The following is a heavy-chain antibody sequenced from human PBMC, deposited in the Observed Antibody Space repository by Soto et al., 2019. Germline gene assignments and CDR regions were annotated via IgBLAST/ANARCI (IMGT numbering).Heavy chain of an antibody. CDR1: GGTFGSYA. CDR3: AREYYDILTGSTYYYYGMDV. D-gene: IGHD3-9*01. J-gene: IGHJ6*02. Sequence: ASVKVSCKASGGTFGSYAISWVRQAPGQGLEWMGGIIPIFGTANYAQKFQGRVTITADESTSTAYMELSSLRSEDTAVYYCAREYYDILTGSTYYYYGMDVWGQGTTVTVSS. V-gene: IGHV1-69*13. CDR2: IIPIFGTA.